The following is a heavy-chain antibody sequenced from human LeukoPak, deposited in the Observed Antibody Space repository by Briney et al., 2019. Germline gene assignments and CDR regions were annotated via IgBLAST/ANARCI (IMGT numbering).Heavy chain of an antibody. CDR1: GYTFTDYY. V-gene: IGHV1-2*02. J-gene: IGHJ3*02. CDR2: INPHSGGT. CDR3: ARGQWELLAHGAFDI. Sequence: ASVKVSCKASGYTFTDYYMHWVRQAPGQGIEWMGWINPHSGGTNYAQKFQGRVTMTRDTSISTAYMELRSLRSDDTAVYYCARGQWELLAHGAFDIWGQGTMVTVSS. D-gene: IGHD1-26*01.